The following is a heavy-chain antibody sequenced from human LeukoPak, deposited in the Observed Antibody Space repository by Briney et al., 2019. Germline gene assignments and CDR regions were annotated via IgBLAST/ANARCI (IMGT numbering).Heavy chain of an antibody. CDR1: GGSFTDHY. J-gene: IGHJ4*02. Sequence: PSETPSLTCAVYGGSFTDHYRSWIRQPPGKGLEWIGEINYRGNTNYNPSLKSRVSISVDTSKNQFSLKIRSVTAADTAVYYCATWPAVLTGYFHWGQGTLVTVSS. D-gene: IGHD3-9*01. CDR3: ATWPAVLTGYFH. CDR2: INYRGNT. V-gene: IGHV4-34*01.